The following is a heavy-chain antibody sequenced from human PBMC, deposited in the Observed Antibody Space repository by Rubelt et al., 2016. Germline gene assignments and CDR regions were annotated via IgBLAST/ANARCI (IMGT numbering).Heavy chain of an antibody. D-gene: IGHD2-2*01. J-gene: IGHJ4*02. CDR3: ARGVVDVVVPAALDY. CDR1: GGSFSGYY. V-gene: IGHV4-34*01. CDR2: INHSGST. Sequence: QVQLQQWGAGLLKPSETLSLTCAVYGGSFSGYYWSWIRQPPGKGLEWIGEINHSGSTNYNPSLKSRVTISVDTSKNQFSLKLSSGTAADTAVYYWARGVVDVVVPAALDYWGQGTLVTVSS.